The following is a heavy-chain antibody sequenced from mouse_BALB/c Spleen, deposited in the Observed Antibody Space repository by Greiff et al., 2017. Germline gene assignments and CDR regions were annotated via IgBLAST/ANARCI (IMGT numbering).Heavy chain of an antibody. V-gene: IGHV3-6*02. CDR1: GYSITSGYY. CDR3: ARLTTVVGAY. Sequence: EVKLMESGPGLVKPSQSLSLTCSVTGYSITSGYYWNWIRQFPGNKLEWMGYISYDGSNNYNPSLKNRISITRDTSKNQFFLKLNSVTTEDTATYYCARLTTVVGAYWGQGTLVTVSA. CDR2: ISYDGSN. J-gene: IGHJ3*01. D-gene: IGHD1-1*01.